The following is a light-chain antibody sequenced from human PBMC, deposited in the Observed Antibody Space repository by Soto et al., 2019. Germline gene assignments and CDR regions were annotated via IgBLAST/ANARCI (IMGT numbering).Light chain of an antibody. V-gene: IGKV3-11*01. CDR1: QSVSSY. Sequence: EIVLTQSPATLSLSPGERATLSCRASQSVSSYLAWYQQKPGQAPRLLIYDASNRATGIPARFSGSGSGTDFTLTISSLEPEDFAVYYCQQRSEGLTFGGGTKVDIK. J-gene: IGKJ4*01. CDR3: QQRSEGLT. CDR2: DAS.